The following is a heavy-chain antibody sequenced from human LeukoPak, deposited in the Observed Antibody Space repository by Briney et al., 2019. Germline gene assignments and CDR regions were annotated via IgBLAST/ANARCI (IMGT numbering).Heavy chain of an antibody. CDR1: GGSFSGYY. CDR3: ARAFFSMVRGIDY. CDR2: INHNGRT. Sequence: SETLSLTCAVYGGSFSGYYWTWIRLPPGKGLEWIGEINHNGRTNYNPSLKSRVTISVDTSKNQFSLKLSYVTAADTAVYYCARAFFSMVRGIDYWGQGTLVTVSS. D-gene: IGHD3-10*01. V-gene: IGHV4-34*01. J-gene: IGHJ4*02.